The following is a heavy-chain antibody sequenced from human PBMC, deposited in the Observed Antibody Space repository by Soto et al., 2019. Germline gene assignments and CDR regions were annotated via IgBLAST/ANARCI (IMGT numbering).Heavy chain of an antibody. CDR1: GGTFSSYA. V-gene: IGHV1-69*12. CDR2: IIPIFGTA. CDR3: ASAVSGGPPFYYGMDV. Sequence: QVQLVQSGAEVKKPGSSVKVSCKASGGTFSSYAISWVRQAPGQGLEWMGGIIPIFGTANYAQKFQGRVTITADESTSTAYMELGSLRSEDTAVDYCASAVSGGPPFYYGMDVWGQGTTVTVSS. J-gene: IGHJ6*02. D-gene: IGHD2-15*01.